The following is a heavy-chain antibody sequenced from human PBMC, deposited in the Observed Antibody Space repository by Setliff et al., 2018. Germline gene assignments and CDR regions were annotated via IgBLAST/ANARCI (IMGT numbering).Heavy chain of an antibody. Sequence: SLTCTVSGGPVTRTTTFWGWVRQTPGKGLEWIGSTYDSGSTYYNPSLKSRVTISVDTSKNQFSLKLSSVTAADTAVYYCARIGGSTTVNSPGLFQTPPDAFDIWGQGTMVTVSS. CDR3: ARIGGSTTVNSPGLFQTPPDAFDI. CDR1: GGPVTRTTTF. CDR2: TYDSGST. J-gene: IGHJ3*02. D-gene: IGHD4-17*01. V-gene: IGHV4-39*07.